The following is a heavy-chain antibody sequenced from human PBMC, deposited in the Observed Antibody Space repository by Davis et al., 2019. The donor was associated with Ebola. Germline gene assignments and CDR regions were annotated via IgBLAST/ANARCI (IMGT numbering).Heavy chain of an antibody. CDR1: GGSISSSNW. CDR2: IYHSGST. J-gene: IGHJ4*02. Sequence: MPSETLSLTCAVSGGSISSSNWWSWVRQPPGKGLEWIGEIYHSGSTNYNPSLKSRVTISVDKSRNQFSLRLNSVTAADTAVYYCARGRLIGGYTYGYYNYWGQGTLVTVSS. CDR3: ARGRLIGGYTYGYYNY. V-gene: IGHV4-4*02. D-gene: IGHD5-18*01.